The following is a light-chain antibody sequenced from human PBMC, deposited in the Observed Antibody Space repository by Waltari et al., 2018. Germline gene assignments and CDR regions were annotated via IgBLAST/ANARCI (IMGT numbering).Light chain of an antibody. Sequence: DIQVTQSPSSLSASVGDRVTLTCRASQSISTYLNWYQQKPGKAPKFLIFAASSLQSGVPSRFSGSGSGTDFTLTISSLQPEDFATYYCHQSYSTPYTFGQGTKLEIK. CDR3: HQSYSTPYT. CDR2: AAS. V-gene: IGKV1-39*01. J-gene: IGKJ2*01. CDR1: QSISTY.